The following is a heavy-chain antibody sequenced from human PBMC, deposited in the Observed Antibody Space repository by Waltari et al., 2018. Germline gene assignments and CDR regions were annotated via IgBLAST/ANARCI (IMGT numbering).Heavy chain of an antibody. Sequence: QVQWVQSGADVKKAGSSVKVSCKASGGTFSSYSISWVRQAPGQGLEWMGRIIPIIGTPNYAPNFQGRLTIIADKSTSTTFMELSSLRSEDTAVYYCASKTYCKTNSCRYGGNFDYWGQGTLVTVSS. V-gene: IGHV1-69*04. J-gene: IGHJ4*02. CDR2: IIPIIGTP. CDR1: GGTFSSYS. CDR3: ASKTYCKTNSCRYGGNFDY. D-gene: IGHD2-2*01.